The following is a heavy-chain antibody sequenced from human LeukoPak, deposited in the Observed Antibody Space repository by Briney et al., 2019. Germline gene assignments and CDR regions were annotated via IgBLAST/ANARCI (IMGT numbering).Heavy chain of an antibody. J-gene: IGHJ4*02. V-gene: IGHV4-39*01. CDR1: SGSISTSNYY. CDR2: IFYSGST. D-gene: IGHD6-13*01. Sequence: SETLSPTCTVSSGSISTSNYYWGWVRQPPGKALEWIGNIFYSGSTYYSPSLKSRVTISLDTSKNQFSLRLSSVTAADTAVYYCASRGGSWWVFDYWGQGTLVTVSS. CDR3: ASRGGSWWVFDY.